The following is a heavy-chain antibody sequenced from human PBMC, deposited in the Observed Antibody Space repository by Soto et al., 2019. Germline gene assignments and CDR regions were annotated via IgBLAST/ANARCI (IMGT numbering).Heavy chain of an antibody. V-gene: IGHV4-39*01. CDR3: ARRGYCSGGSCLPFDY. CDR1: GGSISSSSYY. CDR2: IYYGGST. J-gene: IGHJ4*02. Sequence: QLQLQESGPGLVKPSETLSLTCTVSGGSISSSSYYWGWIRQPPGKGLEWIGSIYYGGSTYYNPSLKSRVTISVDTSKNQFSLKLSSVTAADTAVYYCARRGYCSGGSCLPFDYWGQGTLVTVSS. D-gene: IGHD2-15*01.